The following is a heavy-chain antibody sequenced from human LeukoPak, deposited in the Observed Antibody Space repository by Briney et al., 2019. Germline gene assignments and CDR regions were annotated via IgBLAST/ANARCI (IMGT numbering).Heavy chain of an antibody. CDR3: AKESYDILTGPTFDY. CDR2: ISGDGSST. J-gene: IGHJ4*02. D-gene: IGHD3-9*01. V-gene: IGHV3-43*02. Sequence: PGGSLRLSCAASGFTFDDYAMHWVRQAPGKGLEWVSLISGDGSSTYYADSVKGRFTISRDNSKNSLYLQMNSLRTEDTALYYCAKESYDILTGPTFDYWGQGTLVTVSS. CDR1: GFTFDDYA.